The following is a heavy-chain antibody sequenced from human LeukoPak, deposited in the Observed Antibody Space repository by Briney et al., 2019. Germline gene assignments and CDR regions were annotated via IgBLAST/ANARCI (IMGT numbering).Heavy chain of an antibody. Sequence: ASVKVSCKASGYTFTGYYMHWVRQAPGQGLEWMGWINPNSGNTGYAQKFQGRVTMTRNTSISTAYMELSGLRSEDTAVYYCARGSRARKTYYYDSSVSYWGQGTLVTVSS. CDR1: GYTFTGYY. D-gene: IGHD3-22*01. CDR2: INPNSGNT. CDR3: ARGSRARKTYYYDSSVSY. V-gene: IGHV1-8*02. J-gene: IGHJ4*02.